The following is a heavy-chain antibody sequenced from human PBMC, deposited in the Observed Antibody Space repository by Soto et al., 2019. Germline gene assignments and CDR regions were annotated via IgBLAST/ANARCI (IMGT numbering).Heavy chain of an antibody. Sequence: PGGSLRLSCAASGFTFSSYEMNWVRQAPGKGLEWVSYISSSGSTIYYADSVKGRFTISRDNAKNSLYLQMSSLRAEDTAVYYCAAGYCSSTSCYSRYYYYYYGMDVWGQGTTVTVSS. J-gene: IGHJ6*02. D-gene: IGHD2-2*01. CDR3: AAGYCSSTSCYSRYYYYYYGMDV. CDR2: ISSSGSTI. V-gene: IGHV3-48*03. CDR1: GFTFSSYE.